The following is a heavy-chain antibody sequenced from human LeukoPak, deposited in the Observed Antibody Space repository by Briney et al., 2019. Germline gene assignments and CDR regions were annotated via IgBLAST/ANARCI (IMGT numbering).Heavy chain of an antibody. V-gene: IGHV1-69*06. Sequence: GASVKVSCKASGYTFTSYAMNWVRQAPGQGLEWMGGIIPIFGTANYAQKFQGRVTITADKSTSTAYMELSSLRSEDTAVYYCASGYSGYGKDDYWGQGTLVTVSS. J-gene: IGHJ4*02. CDR2: IIPIFGTA. CDR3: ASGYSGYGKDDY. D-gene: IGHD5-12*01. CDR1: GYTFTSYA.